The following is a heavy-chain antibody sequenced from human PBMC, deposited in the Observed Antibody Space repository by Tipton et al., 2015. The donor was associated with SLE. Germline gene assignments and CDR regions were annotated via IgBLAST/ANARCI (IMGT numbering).Heavy chain of an antibody. V-gene: IGHV4-34*01. CDR3: AREDCSSTSCHGSLFDY. Sequence: TLSLTCAVYGGSFSGYYWSWIRQPPGKGLEWIGEINHSGSTNYNPSLKSRLTISVDTSKNQFSLKLSSVTAADTAVYYCAREDCSSTSCHGSLFDYWGQGTLVTVSS. D-gene: IGHD2-2*01. CDR2: INHSGST. J-gene: IGHJ4*02. CDR1: GGSFSGYY.